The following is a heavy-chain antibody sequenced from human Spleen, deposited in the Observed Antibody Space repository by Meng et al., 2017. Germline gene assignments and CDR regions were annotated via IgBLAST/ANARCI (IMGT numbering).Heavy chain of an antibody. J-gene: IGHJ3*02. D-gene: IGHD3-9*01. CDR2: INHSGRT. CDR3: ARPNDILTGGAGTFDI. Sequence: SETLSLTCAVNGGSLSGYYWSWIRQTPGKGLEWIGEINHSGRTNYNPSLKSRLTISVDTSMNQFSLKLNSVTAADTAVYYCARPNDILTGGAGTFDIWGQGTMVTVSS. CDR1: GGSLSGYY. V-gene: IGHV4-34*01.